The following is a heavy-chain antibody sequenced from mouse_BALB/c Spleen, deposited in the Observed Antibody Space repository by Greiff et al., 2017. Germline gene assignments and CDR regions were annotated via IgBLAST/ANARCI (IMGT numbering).Heavy chain of an antibody. J-gene: IGHJ4*01. CDR3: TRKDRYEDYAMDY. V-gene: IGHV1S81*02. D-gene: IGHD2-14*01. CDR2: INPSNGGT. Sequence: QVQLQPGAELVKPGASVKLSCKASGYTFTSYYMYWVKQRPGQGLEWIGGINPSNGGTNFNEKFKSKATLTVDKSSSTAYMQLSSLTSEDSAVYYCTRKDRYEDYAMDYWGQGTSVTVSS. CDR1: GYTFTSYY.